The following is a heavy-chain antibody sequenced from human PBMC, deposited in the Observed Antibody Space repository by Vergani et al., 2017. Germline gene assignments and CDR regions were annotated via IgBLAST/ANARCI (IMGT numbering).Heavy chain of an antibody. CDR1: GFTFSSYG. CDR3: ARARVREGGLGAFEI. J-gene: IGHJ3*02. V-gene: IGHV3-33*01. D-gene: IGHD3-10*01. CDR2: IWYDGSNK. Sequence: QVQLVESGGGVVQPGRSLRLSCAASGFTFSSYGMHWVRQAPGKGLEWVAVIWYDGSNKYYADSVKGRFTISRDNSKNTLYLQMNRLRAEDTAVYYRARARVREGGLGAFEIWGQGTMVTVSS.